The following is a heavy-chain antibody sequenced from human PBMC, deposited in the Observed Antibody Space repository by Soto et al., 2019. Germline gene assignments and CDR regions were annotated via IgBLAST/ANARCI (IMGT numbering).Heavy chain of an antibody. CDR3: ARGSYYDSSGYPSFDY. CDR2: INAGSGNT. V-gene: IGHV1-3*01. D-gene: IGHD3-22*01. Sequence: ASVKVSCKASGYTFTSYAMHWVRQAPGQRLEWMGWINAGSGNTKYSQKFQGRVTITRDTSASTAYMELSSLRSEDTAVYYCARGSYYDSSGYPSFDYWGQGTLVTVSS. CDR1: GYTFTSYA. J-gene: IGHJ4*02.